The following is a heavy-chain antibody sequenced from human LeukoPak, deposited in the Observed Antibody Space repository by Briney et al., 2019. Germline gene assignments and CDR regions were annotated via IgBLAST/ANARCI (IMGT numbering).Heavy chain of an antibody. CDR1: GFTFSSYW. Sequence: AGGSLRLSCAASGFTFSSYWMSWVRQAPGKGLEWVAYIKQDGSEKYYGDPVKGRFTISRENAKNALYLQVNSLRGEDAAVYYGARAGRKSRGLDIVRKKERGYSYM. D-gene: IGHD2-15*01. V-gene: IGHV3-7*01. J-gene: IGHJ6*03. CDR3: ARAGRKSRGLDIVRKKERGYSYM. CDR2: IKQDGSEK.